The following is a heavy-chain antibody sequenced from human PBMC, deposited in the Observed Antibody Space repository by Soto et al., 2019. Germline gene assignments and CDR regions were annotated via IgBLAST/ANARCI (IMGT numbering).Heavy chain of an antibody. D-gene: IGHD3-10*01. J-gene: IGHJ5*02. CDR2: IYYSGST. CDR3: ARAMVRGARGFDP. Sequence: SETLSLTCTVSGGSISSYYWSWIRQPPGKGLEWIGYIYYSGSTNYNPSLKSRVTISVEPSKNQFSLKLSSVTAADTAVYYCARAMVRGARGFDPWGQGTLVTVSS. CDR1: GGSISSYY. V-gene: IGHV4-59*01.